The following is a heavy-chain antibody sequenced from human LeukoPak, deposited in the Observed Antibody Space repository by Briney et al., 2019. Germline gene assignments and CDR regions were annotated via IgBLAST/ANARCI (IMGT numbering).Heavy chain of an antibody. V-gene: IGHV1-2*02. D-gene: IGHD3-16*01. Sequence: ASVKVSCKASGYTFTGYYMHWVRQAPGQGLEWMGWINPNSGGTNYAQKFQGRVTMTRDTSISTAYMELSRLTSDDTAVYYCARGTWITFGGVRQPFDYWGQGTLVTVSS. CDR3: ARGTWITFGGVRQPFDY. CDR1: GYTFTGYY. CDR2: INPNSGGT. J-gene: IGHJ4*02.